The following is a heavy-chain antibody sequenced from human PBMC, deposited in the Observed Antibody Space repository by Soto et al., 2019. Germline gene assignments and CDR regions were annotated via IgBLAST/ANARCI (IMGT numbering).Heavy chain of an antibody. CDR1: GFTFSSYA. V-gene: IGHV3-30-3*01. J-gene: IGHJ6*02. Sequence: QVQLVESGRGVVQPGRSLRLSCAASGFTFSSYAMHWVRQAPGKGLEWVAVISYDGSNKYYADSVKGRFTISRDNSKNTLYLQMNSLRAEDTAVYYCARDQALLWFGESLDVWGQGTTVNVCS. D-gene: IGHD3-10*01. CDR2: ISYDGSNK. CDR3: ARDQALLWFGESLDV.